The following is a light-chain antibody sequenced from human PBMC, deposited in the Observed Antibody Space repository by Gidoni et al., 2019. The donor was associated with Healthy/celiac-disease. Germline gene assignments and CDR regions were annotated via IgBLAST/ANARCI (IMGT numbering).Light chain of an antibody. CDR2: KAS. V-gene: IGKV1-5*03. CDR3: QQYNSYSGVWT. CDR1: QSISSW. Sequence: DIQMTQSPPTLSASVGDRVTITCRASQSISSWLAWYQQKPGKAPKLLIYKASSLESGVPSRFSGSGSGTEFTLTISSLQPDDFATYYCQQYNSYSGVWTFGQGTKLEIK. J-gene: IGKJ2*02.